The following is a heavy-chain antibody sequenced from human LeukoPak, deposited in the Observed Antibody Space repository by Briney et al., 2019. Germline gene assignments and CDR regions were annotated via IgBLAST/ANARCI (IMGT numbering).Heavy chain of an antibody. CDR3: ARVPCTSCFHFGY. J-gene: IGHJ4*02. CDR1: GGSISSYY. CDR2: IYTSRST. Sequence: SETLSLTCTVSGGSISSYYWSWIRQPAGKGLEWIGRIYTSRSTNYNPSLKSRVTISVDKSKNQFSLKLSSVTAADTAVYYCARVPCTSCFHFGYWGQGTLVTVSS. V-gene: IGHV4-4*07. D-gene: IGHD2-2*01.